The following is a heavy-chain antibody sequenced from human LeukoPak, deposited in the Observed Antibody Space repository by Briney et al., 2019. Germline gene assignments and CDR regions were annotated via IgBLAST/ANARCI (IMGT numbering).Heavy chain of an antibody. J-gene: IGHJ4*02. CDR1: GDTSSTYD. CDR3: ARRVGGPYDY. CDR2: INTAGDT. V-gene: IGHV3-13*04. Sequence: GGSLRLSCGASGDTSSTYDMHWVRQATGQGLEWVSAINTAGDTYYPGSVKGRFTISRDNARNSLDLEMNGLRAGRTAVYYCARRVGGPYDYWGQGTLVTVSS. D-gene: IGHD2-2*01.